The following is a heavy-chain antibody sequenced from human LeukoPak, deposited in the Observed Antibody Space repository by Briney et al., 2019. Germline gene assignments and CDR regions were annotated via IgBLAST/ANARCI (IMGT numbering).Heavy chain of an antibody. V-gene: IGHV3-66*01. D-gene: IGHD4-23*01. CDR3: ARDRGRVVTYFDY. CDR2: IYSGGST. Sequence: PGGSLRLSCAASGFTVRSNYMSWVRQAPGKGLEWVSVIYSGGSTYYADSVKGRFTISRDNSKNTLYLQMNSLRAEDTAVYYCARDRGRVVTYFDYWGQGTLVTVSS. J-gene: IGHJ4*02. CDR1: GFTVRSNY.